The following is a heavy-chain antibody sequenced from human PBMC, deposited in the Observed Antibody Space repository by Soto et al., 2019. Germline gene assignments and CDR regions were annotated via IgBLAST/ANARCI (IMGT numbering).Heavy chain of an antibody. D-gene: IGHD6-19*01. V-gene: IGHV4-59*11. J-gene: IGHJ5*01. Sequence: SETLSLTCIVSGGSIGSHYCNWIRQPPGKSLEWIGYIYYSGSTNYSPSLKSRVTMSVDTSKNQFSLSLNSVTTADTAVYYCARGGLYSSQTANFDSWGQGILVTVSS. CDR2: IYYSGST. CDR1: GGSIGSHY. CDR3: ARGGLYSSQTANFDS.